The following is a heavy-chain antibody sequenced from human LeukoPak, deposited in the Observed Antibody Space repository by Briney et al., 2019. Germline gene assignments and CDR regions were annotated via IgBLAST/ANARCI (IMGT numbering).Heavy chain of an antibody. V-gene: IGHV4-59*01. CDR2: IYYSGST. CDR3: ARGRVYSSGWYNFDY. J-gene: IGHJ4*02. D-gene: IGHD6-19*01. CDR1: AASTSSYY. Sequence: SETMSLTCPLYAASTSSYYSSCIRQPPGRGLEWIGYIYYSGSTNYNPSLKSRVTISVDTAKYQCTLKLSSVTAADTAVYYYARGRVYSSGWYNFDYWGQGTLVTVS.